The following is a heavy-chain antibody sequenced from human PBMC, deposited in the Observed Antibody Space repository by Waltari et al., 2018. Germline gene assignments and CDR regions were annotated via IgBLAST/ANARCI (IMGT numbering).Heavy chain of an antibody. CDR2: IIPILGTA. D-gene: IGHD6-19*01. Sequence: QVQLVQSGAEVKKPGSSVKVSCKASGGTFSSYAISWVRQAPGQGLEWMGGIIPILGTANYAQKFQGRVTITTDESTSTAYMELSSLRSEDTAVYYCARSGYSSGWSKLFDYWGQGTLVTVSS. V-gene: IGHV1-69*05. CDR1: GGTFSSYA. CDR3: ARSGYSSGWSKLFDY. J-gene: IGHJ4*02.